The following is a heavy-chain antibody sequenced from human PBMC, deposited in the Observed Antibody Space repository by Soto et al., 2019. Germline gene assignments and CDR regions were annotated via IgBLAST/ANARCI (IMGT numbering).Heavy chain of an antibody. CDR3: ARSLSYPGFRHYYYGMDV. V-gene: IGHV3-11*06. CDR2: ISSSSSYT. D-gene: IGHD2-21*01. CDR1: GFTFSDYY. J-gene: IGHJ6*02. Sequence: TGGSLRLSCAASGFTFSDYYMSWIRQAPGKGLEWVSYISSSSSYTNYADSVKGRFTISRDNAKNSLYLQMNSLRAEDTAVYYCARSLSYPGFRHYYYGMDVWGQGTTVTVSS.